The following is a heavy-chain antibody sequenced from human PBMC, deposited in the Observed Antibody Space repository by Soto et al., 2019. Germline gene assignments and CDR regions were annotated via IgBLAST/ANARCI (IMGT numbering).Heavy chain of an antibody. V-gene: IGHV3-30*18. Sequence: GGSLRLSCAASGFTFSSYGMHWVRQAPGKGLEWVAVISYDGSNKYYADSVKGRFTISRDNSKNTLYLQMNSLRAEDTAVYYCAKDPKNYDFWSGYYLPLREYYMDVWGKGTTVTVSS. D-gene: IGHD3-3*01. J-gene: IGHJ6*03. CDR1: GFTFSSYG. CDR2: ISYDGSNK. CDR3: AKDPKNYDFWSGYYLPLREYYMDV.